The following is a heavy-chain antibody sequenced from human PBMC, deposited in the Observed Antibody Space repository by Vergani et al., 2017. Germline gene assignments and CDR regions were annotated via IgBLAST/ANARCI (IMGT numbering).Heavy chain of an antibody. D-gene: IGHD3-22*01. J-gene: IGHJ4*02. Sequence: EVQLVESGGGLVQPGGSLRLSCAASGFTFSSYSMNWVRQAPGKGLEWVSYISSSSSTIYYADSVKGRFTISRDNAKNSLYLQMNSLRAEDTAVYYCPRDHRIWYDSSGYYPDYWGQGTLVTVSS. V-gene: IGHV3-48*01. CDR3: PRDHRIWYDSSGYYPDY. CDR2: ISSSSSTI. CDR1: GFTFSSYS.